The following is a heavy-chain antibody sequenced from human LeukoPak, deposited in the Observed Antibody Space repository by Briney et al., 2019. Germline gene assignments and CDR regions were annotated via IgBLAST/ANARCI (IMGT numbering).Heavy chain of an antibody. CDR2: IIPILGIA. CDR3: ARDQSSSATFDY. V-gene: IGHV1-69*04. J-gene: IGHJ4*02. Sequence: SVKVSRKASGGTFSSYAISWVRQAPGQGLEWMGRIIPILGIANYAQKFQGRVTITADRSTSTAYMELSSLRSEDTAVYYCARDQSSSATFDYWGQGTLVTVSS. CDR1: GGTFSSYA. D-gene: IGHD6-13*01.